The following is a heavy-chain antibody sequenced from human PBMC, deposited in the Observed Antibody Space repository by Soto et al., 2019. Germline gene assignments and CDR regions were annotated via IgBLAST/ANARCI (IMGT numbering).Heavy chain of an antibody. Sequence: GPTLVNPTQTLTLTCTFSGFSLSTSGMCVSWIRQPPVKALEWLALIDWDDDKYYSTSLKTRLTISKDTSKNQVVLTMTNMDPVDTATYYCARSRYNWNYYYYGMDVWGQGTTVTVS. V-gene: IGHV2-70*01. CDR2: IDWDDDK. J-gene: IGHJ6*02. D-gene: IGHD1-20*01. CDR3: ARSRYNWNYYYYGMDV. CDR1: GFSLSTSGMC.